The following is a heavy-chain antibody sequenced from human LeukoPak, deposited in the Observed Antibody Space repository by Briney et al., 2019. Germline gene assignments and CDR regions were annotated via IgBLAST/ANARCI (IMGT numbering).Heavy chain of an antibody. CDR3: ARDQVGASLDY. D-gene: IGHD1-26*01. V-gene: IGHV1-46*01. J-gene: IGHJ4*02. Sequence: ASVRVSCRASGYTFTTYYIHWVRQAPGQGIERMGIISPSGGGTTYAQKFQGRVTMTRDMSTSTVYMEVSSLKSEDTAVYYCARDQVGASLDYWGQGTLVTVSS. CDR2: ISPSGGGT. CDR1: GYTFTTYY.